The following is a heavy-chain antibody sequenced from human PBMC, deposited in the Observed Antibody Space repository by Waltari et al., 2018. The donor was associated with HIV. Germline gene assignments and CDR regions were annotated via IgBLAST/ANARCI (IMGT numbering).Heavy chain of an antibody. V-gene: IGHV3-9*01. CDR2: ISWNIGDI. J-gene: IGHJ4*02. CDR3: AKDMSGGNPQSFDY. D-gene: IGHD2-15*01. CDR1: GFTFDDYA. Sequence: EVQLVESGGGLVQPGRSLRLSCAASGFTFDDYAMHWVRQAPGKGREWVSGISWNIGDIGYADSLKGRFATSRDNAKNSLYLQMNSLRAEDTAVYYCAKDMSGGNPQSFDYWGQGTLVTVSS.